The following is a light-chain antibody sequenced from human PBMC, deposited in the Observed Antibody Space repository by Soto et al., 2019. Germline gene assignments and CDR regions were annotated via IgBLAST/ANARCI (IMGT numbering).Light chain of an antibody. J-gene: IGKJ2*01. V-gene: IGKV1-17*01. CDR1: QDVRSD. CDR2: AAS. CDR3: LQHDCFPYT. Sequence: DIQMTQSPSSLSASVGHTVTITCRASQDVRSDLGWYQHKPGKAPKRRIYAASRLQGGVPPRFSGSGSETEFALTIGSLQPEDSASYYWLQHDCFPYTFGQWTRLE.